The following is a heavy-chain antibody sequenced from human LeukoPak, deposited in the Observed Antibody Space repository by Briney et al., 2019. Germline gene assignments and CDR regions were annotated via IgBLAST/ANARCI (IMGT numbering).Heavy chain of an antibody. CDR3: AKDIGAAFQSTYFDY. CDR2: ISWNGNNI. V-gene: IGHV3-9*01. Sequence: GRSLRLSCAASGFTFDDYAMHWVRQAPGKGLDWVSGISWNGNNIGYADSVKGRFTISRDNAKNSLYLQMNSLRAEDTASYYCAKDIGAAFQSTYFDYWGQGTLVTVSS. CDR1: GFTFDDYA. J-gene: IGHJ4*02. D-gene: IGHD2-15*01.